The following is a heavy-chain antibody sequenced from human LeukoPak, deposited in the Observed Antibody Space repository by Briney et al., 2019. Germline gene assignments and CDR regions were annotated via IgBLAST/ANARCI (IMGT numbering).Heavy chain of an antibody. V-gene: IGHV1-2*02. J-gene: IGHJ3*02. Sequence: ASVKVSCKASGYTFTGYYIHWVRQAPGQGLEWMGWINPNSGGTNYAQKFQGRVTLTRDTSISTSYMELSSLRSDDTAVYFCAKVREVGTNIEVVVVDISGAFDMWGQGTKVTVSS. CDR3: AKVREVGTNIEVVVVDISGAFDM. D-gene: IGHD2-15*01. CDR2: INPNSGGT. CDR1: GYTFTGYY.